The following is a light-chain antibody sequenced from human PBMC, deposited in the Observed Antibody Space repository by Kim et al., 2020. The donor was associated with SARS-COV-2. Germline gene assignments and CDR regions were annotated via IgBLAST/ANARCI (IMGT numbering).Light chain of an antibody. CDR2: KND. J-gene: IGLJ1*01. CDR3: AAWDDSLRAV. CDR1: RSNIGNYF. Sequence: ELTQPPSASGTPGQRVTISCSGSRSNIGNYFVYWYQHLPGAAPKLLIYKNDQRPSGVPDRFSGSKSGTSASLAISGLRSEDEADYYCAAWDDSLRAVFGSGTKVTVL. V-gene: IGLV1-47*01.